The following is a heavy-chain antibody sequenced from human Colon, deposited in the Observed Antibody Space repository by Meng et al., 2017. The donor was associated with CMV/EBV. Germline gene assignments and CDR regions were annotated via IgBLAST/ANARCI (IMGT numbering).Heavy chain of an antibody. CDR2: IGGGAGVT. CDR1: AFSISDYD. J-gene: IGHJ4*02. CDR3: ARGRRDIGFDS. V-gene: IGHV3-11*01. D-gene: IGHD2-15*01. Sequence: AASAFSISDYDVSWIRQAPGKGLEWISYIGGGAGVTYYADSLKGRFTISRDNARKSLYLQMASLRVEDTAIYYCARGRRDIGFDSWGQGALVTVSS.